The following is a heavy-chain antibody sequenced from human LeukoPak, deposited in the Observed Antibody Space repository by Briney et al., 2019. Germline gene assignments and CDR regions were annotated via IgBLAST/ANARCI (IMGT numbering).Heavy chain of an antibody. Sequence: GGSLRLSCAASGFTFSSYAMHWVRQAPGKGLEWVSAISDSGGSTYYADSVKGRFTISRDNSKNTLYLQMNSLRAEDTAVYCCAKGPPGLSLQFFDYWGQGTLVTVSS. CDR2: ISDSGGST. J-gene: IGHJ4*02. D-gene: IGHD5-24*01. CDR1: GFTFSSYA. V-gene: IGHV3-23*01. CDR3: AKGPPGLSLQFFDY.